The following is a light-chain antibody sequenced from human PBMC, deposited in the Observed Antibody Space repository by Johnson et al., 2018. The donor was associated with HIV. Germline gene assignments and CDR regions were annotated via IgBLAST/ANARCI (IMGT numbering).Light chain of an antibody. J-gene: IGLJ1*01. Sequence: QSVLTQPPSVSAAPGQKVTISCSGSSSNIGKNYVSWYQLLPGTAPKLLIYDYDKRPSGIPDRFSGSKSGTSATLGITGLQTGDEADYYCGTWDTSLSGGVVGTGTKVTVL. CDR2: DYD. CDR3: GTWDTSLSGGV. CDR1: SSNIGKNY. V-gene: IGLV1-51*01.